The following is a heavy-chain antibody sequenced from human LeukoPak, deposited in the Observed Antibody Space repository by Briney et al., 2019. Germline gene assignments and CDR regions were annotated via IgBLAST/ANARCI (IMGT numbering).Heavy chain of an antibody. D-gene: IGHD5-24*01. Sequence: GGSLRLSCAASGFTFSSYAMHWVRQAPGKGREWVAVISYDGSNKKYADSVKGRFTISRVNSQKTLYLQMNSLRAEHAAVYYCARGAARMVEMGTMISFEYWGQGTLVTVSS. V-gene: IGHV3-30*04. CDR3: ARGAARMVEMGTMISFEY. CDR2: ISYDGSNK. J-gene: IGHJ4*02. CDR1: GFTFSSYA.